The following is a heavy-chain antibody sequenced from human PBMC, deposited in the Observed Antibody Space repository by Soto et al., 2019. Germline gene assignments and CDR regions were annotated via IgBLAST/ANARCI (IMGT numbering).Heavy chain of an antibody. V-gene: IGHV1-69*02. D-gene: IGHD3-16*01. CDR2: VAHIFEFS. CDR1: GGTFDSYS. CDR3: ATGALGGRKQLVLDAVDF. J-gene: IGHJ3*01. Sequence: QVQLVQSGAEVNKPGSSMRVSCRAAGGTFDSYSISWERQPPGPGLEWLGKVAHIFEFSRYAPKCQGRVTITADKSTSIAYMELSGLTSQDTAGYYCATGALGGRKQLVLDAVDFWGQGTKVTVAS.